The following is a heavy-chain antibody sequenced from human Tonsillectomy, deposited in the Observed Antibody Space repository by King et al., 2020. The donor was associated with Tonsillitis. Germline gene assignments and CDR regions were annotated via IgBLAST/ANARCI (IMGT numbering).Heavy chain of an antibody. CDR1: GFTFSSYA. J-gene: IGHJ6*02. V-gene: IGHV3-23*04. D-gene: IGHD3-16*01. CDR2: ISGSGGST. CDR3: AKAKDSPPEGLRFSYYYYGMDV. Sequence: DVQLVESGGGLVQPGGSLRLSCAASGFTFSSYAMSWVRQAPGKGLEWVSAISGSGGSTYYADSVKGRFTISRDNSKNTLYLQMNSLRAEDTAVYYCAKAKDSPPEGLRFSYYYYGMDVWGQGTTVTVSS.